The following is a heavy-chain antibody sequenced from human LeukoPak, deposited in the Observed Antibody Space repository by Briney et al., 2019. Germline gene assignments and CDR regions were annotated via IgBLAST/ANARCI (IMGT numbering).Heavy chain of an antibody. CDR3: ARHGLLWFGESTNFDY. CDR1: GGSISSSSYY. CDR2: IYYSGST. V-gene: IGHV4-39*01. D-gene: IGHD3-10*01. Sequence: PSETLSLTCTVSGGSISSSSYYWGWIRQPPGKGLEGIGSIYYSGSTYYNPSLKSRVTISVDTSNNQFSLKLSSVTAADAAVYYCARHGLLWFGESTNFDYWGQRTLVTVSS. J-gene: IGHJ4*02.